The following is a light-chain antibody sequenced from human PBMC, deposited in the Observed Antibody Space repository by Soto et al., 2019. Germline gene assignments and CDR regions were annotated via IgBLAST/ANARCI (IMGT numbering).Light chain of an antibody. J-gene: IGKJ4*01. CDR3: QQSNSFPLT. Sequence: DIQMTQSPSSVSASVGDRVTITCRSSQGISSRLAWYQQKPGKAPNLLIYAASSLQSGVPSRFSGSGSETDFTLTIGSLQPEDFATYYCQQSNSFPLTFGGGTKVEIK. CDR1: QGISSR. V-gene: IGKV1-12*01. CDR2: AAS.